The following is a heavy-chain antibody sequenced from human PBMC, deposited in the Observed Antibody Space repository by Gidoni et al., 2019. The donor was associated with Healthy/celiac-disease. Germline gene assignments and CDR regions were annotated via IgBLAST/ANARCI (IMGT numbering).Heavy chain of an antibody. V-gene: IGHV4-30-4*01. J-gene: IGHJ1*01. CDR2: IYYSGST. Sequence: QVQLQESGPGLVKPSQTLSLTCTVSGGSISSGDYYWSWIRQPPGKGLEWIGYIYYSGSTYYHPSLKSRVTISVDTSKNQFSLNLSSVAAADTAVYYCARVVTQVRYFQHWGQGTLVTVSS. CDR3: ARVVTQVRYFQH. D-gene: IGHD2-15*01. CDR1: GGSISSGDYY.